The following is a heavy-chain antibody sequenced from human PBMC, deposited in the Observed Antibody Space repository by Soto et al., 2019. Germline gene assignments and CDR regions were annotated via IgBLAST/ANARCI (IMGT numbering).Heavy chain of an antibody. J-gene: IGHJ6*03. D-gene: IGHD2-21*01. CDR1: CGSISSYY. CDR2: IYYSGST. CDR3: ARFDSRNYYYYYMDV. V-gene: IGHV4-59*01. Sequence: PSETLSLTCTVSCGSISSYYWSWIRQPPGKGLEWIGYIYYSGSTNYNPSLKSRVTISVDTSKNQFSLKLSSVTAADTAVYYCARFDSRNYYYYYMDVWGKGITVTVSS.